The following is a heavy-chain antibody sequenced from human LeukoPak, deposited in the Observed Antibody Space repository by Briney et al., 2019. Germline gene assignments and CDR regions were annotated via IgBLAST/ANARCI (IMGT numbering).Heavy chain of an antibody. Sequence: PGGSLRLSCAASGFTFSSYAMSWVRQAPGRGLEWVSAISGSGGSTYYADSVKGRFTISRDNSKNTLYLQMNSLTAEDTAVYYCAKDLVGCSSTSCYFTVGGMDVWGQGTTVTVSS. CDR2: ISGSGGST. CDR1: GFTFSSYA. D-gene: IGHD2-2*01. CDR3: AKDLVGCSSTSCYFTVGGMDV. J-gene: IGHJ6*02. V-gene: IGHV3-23*01.